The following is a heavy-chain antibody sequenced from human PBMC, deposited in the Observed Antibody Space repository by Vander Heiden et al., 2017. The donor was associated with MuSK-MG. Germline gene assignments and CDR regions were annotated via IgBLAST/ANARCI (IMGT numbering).Heavy chain of an antibody. J-gene: IGHJ3*02. V-gene: IGHV4-39*01. CDR3: ARQIGAFDI. CDR1: GGSISSSSYY. CDR2: IYYSGST. Sequence: QLQLQESGPGLVKPSETLSLTCTVSGGSISSSSYYWGWIRQPPGKGLEWIGSIYYSGSTDYNPSLKSRVTISVDTSKNQFSMKLSSVTAADTAVYYCARQIGAFDIWCQGTMVTVSS.